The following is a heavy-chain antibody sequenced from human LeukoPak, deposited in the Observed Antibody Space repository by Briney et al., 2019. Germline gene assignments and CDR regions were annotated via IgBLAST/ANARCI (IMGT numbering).Heavy chain of an antibody. D-gene: IGHD3-10*01. J-gene: IGHJ4*02. Sequence: ASVKASCKASGYTFTGYYTHWVRKTPGQGLEWMGWINPNTGDTNYGRKFQGRVTMTRDTSINTAYMELRSLRSDDTAVYYCARSRRVGNGEYPDYRGQGTLVTVSS. V-gene: IGHV1-2*02. CDR1: GYTFTGYY. CDR3: ARSRRVGNGEYPDY. CDR2: INPNTGDT.